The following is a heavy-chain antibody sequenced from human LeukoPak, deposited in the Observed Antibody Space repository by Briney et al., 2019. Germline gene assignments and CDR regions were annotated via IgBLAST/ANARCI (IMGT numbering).Heavy chain of an antibody. J-gene: IGHJ4*02. V-gene: IGHV3-33*01. CDR2: IWYDGSNK. CDR1: GFTFSSYG. CDR3: ARDPRRGYSYGEFDY. Sequence: PGGSLRLSCAASGFTFSSYGMHWVRQAPGKGLEWVAVIWYDGSNKYYADSVKGRFTISRDNSKNTLYLQMNSLRAEDTAVYYCARDPRRGYSYGEFDYWGQGTLVTVSS. D-gene: IGHD5-18*01.